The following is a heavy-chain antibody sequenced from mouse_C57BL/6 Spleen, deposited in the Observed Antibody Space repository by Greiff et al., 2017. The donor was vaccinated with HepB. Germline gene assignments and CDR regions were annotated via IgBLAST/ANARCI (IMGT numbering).Heavy chain of an antibody. D-gene: IGHD4-1*01. CDR3: ARPSGTRGYWYFDV. CDR1: GFTFSDYG. J-gene: IGHJ1*03. CDR2: ISSGSSTI. Sequence: EVKVVESGGGLVKPGGSLKLSCAASGFTFSDYGMHWVRQAPEKGLEWVAYISSGSSTIYHADTVKGRFTISRDNAKNTLFLQMTSLRSEDTAMYYCARPSGTRGYWYFDVWGTGTTVTVSS. V-gene: IGHV5-17*01.